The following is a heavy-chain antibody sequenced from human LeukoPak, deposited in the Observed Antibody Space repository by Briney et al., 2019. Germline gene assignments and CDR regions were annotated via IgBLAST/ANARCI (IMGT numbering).Heavy chain of an antibody. CDR3: AKKEQIVVVPAALDFDY. J-gene: IGHJ4*02. Sequence: GGSLRLSCAASGFTFSSYAMSWVRQAPGKGLEWVSAIRGSGGSTYYADSVKGRFTISRDNSKNTLYLQMNSLRAEDTAVYYCAKKEQIVVVPAALDFDYWGQGTLVTVSS. CDR2: IRGSGGST. V-gene: IGHV3-23*01. CDR1: GFTFSSYA. D-gene: IGHD2-2*01.